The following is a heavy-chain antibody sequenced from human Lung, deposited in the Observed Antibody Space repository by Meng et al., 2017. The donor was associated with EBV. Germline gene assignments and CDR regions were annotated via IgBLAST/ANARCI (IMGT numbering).Heavy chain of an antibody. V-gene: IGHV1-46*01. J-gene: IGHJ4*02. Sequence: QLVLSGAEVKKPGSSVKVSCNASGYTFTSYYMHWVRQAPGQGLEWMGIINPNDGSTTYAQKFQGRVTLTRDTSTSTIYMQMNSLRSEDTAVYYCTRARMTSVTIHFDYWGQGTLVTVSS. CDR2: INPNDGST. CDR3: TRARMTSVTIHFDY. D-gene: IGHD4-11*01. CDR1: GYTFTSYY.